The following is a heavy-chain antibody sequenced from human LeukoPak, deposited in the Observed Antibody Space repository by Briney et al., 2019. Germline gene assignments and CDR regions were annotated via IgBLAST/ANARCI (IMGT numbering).Heavy chain of an antibody. Sequence: GGSLRLSCAASGFTFSSYWMSWVRQAPGKGLEWVANIKQDGSEKYYVDSVKGRFTISRDNAKNSLYLQMNSLRAEDTAVYYCARCGPSSSWPNQKRYFDYWGQGTLVTVSS. CDR3: ARCGPSSSWPNQKRYFDY. CDR2: IKQDGSEK. CDR1: GFTFSSYW. V-gene: IGHV3-7*01. J-gene: IGHJ4*02. D-gene: IGHD6-13*01.